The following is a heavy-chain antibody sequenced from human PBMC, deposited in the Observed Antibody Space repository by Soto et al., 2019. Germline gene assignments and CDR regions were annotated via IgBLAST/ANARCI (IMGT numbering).Heavy chain of an antibody. CDR1: GFTFSSYA. D-gene: IGHD5-18*01. CDR3: VREPETAMEERFDY. J-gene: IGHJ4*02. CDR2: ISYDGSNK. V-gene: IGHV3-30-3*01. Sequence: GGSLRLSCAASGFTFSSYAMHWVRQAPGKGLEWVAVISYDGSNKYYADSVEGRFTISRDNSKNTLYLQMNSLRVEDTAVYYSVREPETAMEERFDYWGQGTLVTVSS.